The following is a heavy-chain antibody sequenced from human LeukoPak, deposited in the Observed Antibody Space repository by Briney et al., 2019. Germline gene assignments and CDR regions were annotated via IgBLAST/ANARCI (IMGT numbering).Heavy chain of an antibody. Sequence: GGSLRLSCVGSGFVFSRDNMTWVRRAPGKGLEWVAHISEAIYYAGSVQGRFTISRDNAKNSLYLQMTNLRAEDTAMYYCVREVGRPQTFFFDSWGRGTPVTVSS. CDR1: GFVFSRDN. CDR2: ISEAI. J-gene: IGHJ4*02. CDR3: VREVGRPQTFFFDS. V-gene: IGHV3-48*04.